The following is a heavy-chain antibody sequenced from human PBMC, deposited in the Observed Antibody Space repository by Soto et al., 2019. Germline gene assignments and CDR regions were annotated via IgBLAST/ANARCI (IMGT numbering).Heavy chain of an antibody. CDR3: ARDRTTMVRGNAFDI. D-gene: IGHD3-10*01. CDR1: GYTFTGYY. CDR2: INPNSGGT. J-gene: IGHJ3*02. Sequence: QVPLVQSGAEVKKPGASVKVSCKASGYTFTGYYMHWVRQAPGQGLEWMGWINPNSGGTNYAQKFQGWVTMTRDTSISTAYMELSRLRSDDTAVYYCARDRTTMVRGNAFDIWGQGTMVTVSS. V-gene: IGHV1-2*04.